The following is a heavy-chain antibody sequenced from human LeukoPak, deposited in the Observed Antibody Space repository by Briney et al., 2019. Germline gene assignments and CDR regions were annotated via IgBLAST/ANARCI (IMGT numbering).Heavy chain of an antibody. CDR1: GFTFSSNW. CDR2: IKEDGSEK. J-gene: IGHJ3*01. CDR3: VMGGTFDV. V-gene: IGHV3-7*01. Sequence: GGSLRLSCAASSGFTFSSNWMSWVRQAPGKGLEWVANIKEDGSEKHYVDSVKGRFTISRDNAKTSLYLQMNSLRVEDTAVYYCVMGGTFDVWGEGTLFTVSS. D-gene: IGHD2-8*01.